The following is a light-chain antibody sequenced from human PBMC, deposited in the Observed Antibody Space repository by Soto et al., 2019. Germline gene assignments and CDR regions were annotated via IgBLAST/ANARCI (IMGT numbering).Light chain of an antibody. J-gene: IGLJ2*01. Sequence: QLVLTQPPSVSGAPGQRVTISCTGSSSNIGAGYDVHWYQQLPGTAPKLLIYGNSNRPSGVPDRFSGSKSGTSASLAITGLQAEDEADYYCQSYDSSLSGGVFGGRTKLTVL. CDR1: SSNIGAGYD. CDR3: QSYDSSLSGGV. V-gene: IGLV1-40*01. CDR2: GNS.